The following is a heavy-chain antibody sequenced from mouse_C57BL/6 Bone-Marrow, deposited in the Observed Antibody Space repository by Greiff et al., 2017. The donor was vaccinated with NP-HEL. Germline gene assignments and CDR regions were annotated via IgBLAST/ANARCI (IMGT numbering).Heavy chain of an antibody. Sequence: QVQLQQSGAELVRPGASVTLSCKASGYTFTDYEMHWVKQTPVHGLEWIGAIDPETGGTAYNQKFKGKAILTADKSSSTAYMELRSLTSEDSAVYYCTRKDYYRPRYWYFDVWGTGTTVTVSS. CDR1: GYTFTDYE. D-gene: IGHD1-1*01. J-gene: IGHJ1*03. V-gene: IGHV1-15*01. CDR3: TRKDYYRPRYWYFDV. CDR2: IDPETGGT.